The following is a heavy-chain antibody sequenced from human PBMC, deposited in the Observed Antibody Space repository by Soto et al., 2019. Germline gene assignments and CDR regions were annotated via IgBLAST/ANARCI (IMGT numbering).Heavy chain of an antibody. CDR1: GYTFTSYY. Sequence: KASGYTFTSYYMHWVRQAPGQGLEWMGIINPSGGSTSYAQKFQGRVTMTRDTSTSTVYMELSSLRSEDTAVYYCARVQMTTVTTLRFFDYWGQGTLVTVS. V-gene: IGHV1-46*01. CDR3: ARVQMTTVTTLRFFDY. D-gene: IGHD4-17*01. CDR2: INPSGGST. J-gene: IGHJ4*02.